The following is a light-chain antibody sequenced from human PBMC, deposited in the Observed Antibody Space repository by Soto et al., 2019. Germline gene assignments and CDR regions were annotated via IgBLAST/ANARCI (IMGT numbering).Light chain of an antibody. CDR1: QSVLYNSNNKNY. J-gene: IGKJ2*01. CDR2: WAS. CDR3: QQYYSTPLYT. Sequence: DIVMTQSPDSLAVSLGERATINCKSSQSVLYNSNNKNYLAWYQQKPGQPPKLLIYWASTRESGVPDRFSGSGSGTDFPLNISSLQAEDVAVYYCQQYYSTPLYTFGQGTKLEIK. V-gene: IGKV4-1*01.